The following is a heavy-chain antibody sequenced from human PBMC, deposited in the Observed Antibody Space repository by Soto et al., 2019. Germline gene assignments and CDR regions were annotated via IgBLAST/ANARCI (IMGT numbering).Heavy chain of an antibody. CDR1: GGSLSDYF. CDR3: ARGGISHWAYFYYMDV. CDR2: INHLGSI. V-gene: IGHV4-34*01. J-gene: IGHJ6*03. Sequence: QVQLQQWGAGLLKPSETLSLTCVVSGGSLSDYFWSWIRQPPRMALEWIGEINHLGSINYNPSLKSRVTMSVDTSKNQFSLTLNSVTAADTATYYCARGGISHWAYFYYMDVWDRGTTVTVSS. D-gene: IGHD2-21*01.